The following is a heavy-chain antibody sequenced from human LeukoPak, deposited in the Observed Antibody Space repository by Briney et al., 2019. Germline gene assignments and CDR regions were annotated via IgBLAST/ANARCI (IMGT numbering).Heavy chain of an antibody. CDR3: ARGNQQLPRSTPDY. J-gene: IGHJ4*02. CDR1: GFTFSSSW. D-gene: IGHD2-2*01. Sequence: GGSLRLSCAVSGFTFSSSWMHWVRQAPGKGLVWVSHINTDGSTTAYADSVKGRFTISRDNAKNTLCLQMNSLRAEDTGVYYCARGNQQLPRSTPDYWGQGTLVTVSS. V-gene: IGHV3-74*01. CDR2: INTDGSTT.